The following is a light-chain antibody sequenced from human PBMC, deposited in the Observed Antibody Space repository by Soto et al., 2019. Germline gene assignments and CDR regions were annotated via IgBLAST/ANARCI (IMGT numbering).Light chain of an antibody. CDR2: AAS. Sequence: DIQMTQSPSSLSASVGDRVTITCRASQSISSYLNWYQQKPGKAPKLLIYAASSLQSGVPSRFSGSGSGTDFTLTISSLQPEDFATYHCQQSDSIPTSFGQGTNLEIK. CDR3: QQSDSIPTS. J-gene: IGKJ2*01. V-gene: IGKV1-39*01. CDR1: QSISSY.